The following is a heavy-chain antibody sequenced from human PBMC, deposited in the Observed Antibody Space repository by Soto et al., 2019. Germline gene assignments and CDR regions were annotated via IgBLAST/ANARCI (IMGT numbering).Heavy chain of an antibody. J-gene: IGHJ6*02. CDR3: ARXSLVVVADYYYYYGMDV. V-gene: IGHV1-2*02. D-gene: IGHD2-15*01. Sequence: GSSVKVSCKASGYTFTGDYMHWVRQAPGQGLEWMGWINPNSGGTNYAQKVQGRVTMTRDTSISTAYMELSRLRSDDTAVYYCARXSLVVVADYYYYYGMDVWGQGTTVTVSS. CDR2: INPNSGGT. CDR1: GYTFTGDY.